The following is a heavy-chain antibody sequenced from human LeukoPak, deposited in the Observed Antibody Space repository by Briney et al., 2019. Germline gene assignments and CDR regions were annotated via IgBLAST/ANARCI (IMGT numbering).Heavy chain of an antibody. CDR3: ARGVVIAPQTFDY. D-gene: IGHD2-21*01. V-gene: IGHV4-38-2*02. Sequence: SETLSLTCTVSGYSISSGYYWGWIRQAPGKGLEWIGSIYHSGSTYYNSSLKSRVIISVDTSKNQFSLKLSSVTAADTAVYYCARGVVIAPQTFDYWGQGILVTVSS. CDR2: IYHSGST. CDR1: GYSISSGYY. J-gene: IGHJ4*02.